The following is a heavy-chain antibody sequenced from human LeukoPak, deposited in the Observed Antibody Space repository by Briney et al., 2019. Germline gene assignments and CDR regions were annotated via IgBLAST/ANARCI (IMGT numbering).Heavy chain of an antibody. J-gene: IGHJ4*02. V-gene: IGHV4-39*01. CDR2: DSYSGTT. CDR3: AKHHEHIVVVEPANHFDY. D-gene: IGHD2-15*01. Sequence: PSETLSLACTVSGGSISSNIYYWGWIRQPPGKGLKWIESDSYSGTTSYNPSLKSRVTISIDTSKNQFSLTLSSVTAADTAVYYCAKHHEHIVVVEPANHFDYWGQGTLVTVSS. CDR1: GGSISSNIYY.